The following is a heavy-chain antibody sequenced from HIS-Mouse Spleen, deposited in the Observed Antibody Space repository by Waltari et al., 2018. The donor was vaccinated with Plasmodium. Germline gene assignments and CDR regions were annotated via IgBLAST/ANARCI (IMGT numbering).Heavy chain of an antibody. CDR3: ARGMKSSSSAFDI. CDR1: GFTFSRYW. V-gene: IGHV3-7*03. J-gene: IGHJ3*02. Sequence: EVQLVESGGGLVQPGGSLRLSCAASGFTFSRYWMRWVRQAPGKGLEWVANIKQDGSEKYYVDSVKGRFTISRDNSKNTLYLQMNSLRAEDTAVYYCARGMKSSSSAFDIWGQGTMVTVSS. D-gene: IGHD6-6*01. CDR2: IKQDGSEK.